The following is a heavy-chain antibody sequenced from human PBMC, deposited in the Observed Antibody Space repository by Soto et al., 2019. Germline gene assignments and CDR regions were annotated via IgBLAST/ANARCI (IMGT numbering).Heavy chain of an antibody. D-gene: IGHD6-13*01. CDR2: MNPNSGNT. CDR3: ARYSSSWSYYYYGMDV. V-gene: IGHV1-8*01. Sequence: ASVKVSCKASGYTFTSYDINWVRQATGQGLEWMGWMNPNSGNTGYAQKFQGRVTMTRNTSISTAYMELSSLRSEETAVYYCARYSSSWSYYYYGMDVWGQGTTVTVSS. J-gene: IGHJ6*02. CDR1: GYTFTSYD.